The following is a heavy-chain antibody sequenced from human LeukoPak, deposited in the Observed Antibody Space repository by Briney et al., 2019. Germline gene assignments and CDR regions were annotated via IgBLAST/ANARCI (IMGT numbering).Heavy chain of an antibody. Sequence: ASVKVSCKASGYTFTSYDINWVRQATGQGLEWMGWMNPNSGNTGYAEKLQGRVTMTRNISIRTAYMELSTLRSDDTAVYYCARGRGYSYGYADYWGQGTLVTVSS. CDR2: MNPNSGNT. CDR1: GYTFTSYD. CDR3: ARGRGYSYGYADY. V-gene: IGHV1-8*01. J-gene: IGHJ4*02. D-gene: IGHD5-18*01.